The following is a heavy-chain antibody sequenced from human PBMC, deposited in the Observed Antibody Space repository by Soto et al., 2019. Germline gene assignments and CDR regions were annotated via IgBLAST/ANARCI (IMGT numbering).Heavy chain of an antibody. CDR3: ARQPRGPGYGERGLYFDH. D-gene: IGHD3-16*01. CDR1: GYSFTSYW. V-gene: IGHV5-51*01. J-gene: IGHJ4*02. Sequence: GESLKISCKGSGYSFTSYWIGWVRQMPGKGLEWMGIIYPGDSDTRYSPSFQGQVTISADKSISTAYLQWSSLKASDTAMYYCARQPRGPGYGERGLYFDHWGQGTLVTVSS. CDR2: IYPGDSDT.